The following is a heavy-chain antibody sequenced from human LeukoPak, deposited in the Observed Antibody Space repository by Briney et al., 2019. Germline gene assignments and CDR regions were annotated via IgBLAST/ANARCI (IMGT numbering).Heavy chain of an antibody. CDR1: GGSISSYY. CDR2: IYYSWST. D-gene: IGHD6-19*01. J-gene: IGHJ4*02. Sequence: PSETLSLTCTGSGGSISSYYWSWIRQPPGKGLEWIGYIYYSWSTNYNPSLKSRVTISVDTSKNQFSLKLKSVTAADTAVYYCARYGSGWYEGYFEHWGQGTLVTVSS. V-gene: IGHV4-59*01. CDR3: ARYGSGWYEGYFEH.